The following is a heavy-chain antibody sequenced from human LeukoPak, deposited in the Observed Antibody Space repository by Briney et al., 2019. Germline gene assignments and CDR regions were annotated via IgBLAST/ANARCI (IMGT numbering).Heavy chain of an antibody. CDR1: GGTFSSYA. CDR3: ARGAGIVVVPAAIQDLGYYYYMDV. V-gene: IGHV1-69*05. J-gene: IGHJ6*03. CDR2: IIPIFGTA. D-gene: IGHD2-2*02. Sequence: GASVKVSCKASGGTFSSYAISWVRQAPGQGLEWMGGIIPIFGTANYAQKFQGRVTITTDESTSTAYMELSSLRSEDTAVYYCARGAGIVVVPAAIQDLGYYYYMDVWGKGTTVTVSS.